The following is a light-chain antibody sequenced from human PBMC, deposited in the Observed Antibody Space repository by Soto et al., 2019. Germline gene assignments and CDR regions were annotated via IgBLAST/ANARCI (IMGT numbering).Light chain of an antibody. CDR2: AAS. Sequence: DIQMTQSPSTLSASVGDRVTITCRASQSISSWLAWYQQKPGKAPKLLIYAASSLQSGVPSRFSGSGSGTDFTLTISSLQPEDFATYYCQQSYRTFGQGTKVDI. CDR3: QQSYRT. V-gene: IGKV1-39*01. CDR1: QSISSW. J-gene: IGKJ1*01.